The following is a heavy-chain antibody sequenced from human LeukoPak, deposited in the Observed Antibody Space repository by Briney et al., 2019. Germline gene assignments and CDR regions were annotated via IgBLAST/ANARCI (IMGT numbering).Heavy chain of an antibody. D-gene: IGHD3-10*01. J-gene: IGHJ6*02. CDR2: IYYSGST. V-gene: IGHV4-59*12. Sequence: SETLSLTCTVSGESISSDYWSWIRQPPGKGLEWIGYIYYSGSTNYNPSLKSRVTISVDTSKNQFSLKLTSVTAADTAIYSCARGPIVGFGELSPPDVWGQGTTVTVSS. CDR1: GESISSDY. CDR3: ARGPIVGFGELSPPDV.